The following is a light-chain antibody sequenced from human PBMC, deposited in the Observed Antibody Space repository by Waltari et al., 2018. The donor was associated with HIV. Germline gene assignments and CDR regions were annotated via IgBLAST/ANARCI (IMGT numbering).Light chain of an antibody. CDR2: GAS. J-gene: IGKJ2*01. V-gene: IGKV3-20*01. Sequence: EIVLTQSPGTLSLSPGERATLSCRASQSVRSSYLAWYQQKPGQAPRLLIYGASSRTTGIPDRFSGSGSGTDFTLTISRLEPEDFALYYCQQYGSSPNTFGQGTKLEIK. CDR1: QSVRSSY. CDR3: QQYGSSPNT.